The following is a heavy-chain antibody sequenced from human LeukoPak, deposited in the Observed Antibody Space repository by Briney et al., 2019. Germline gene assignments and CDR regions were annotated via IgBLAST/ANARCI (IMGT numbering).Heavy chain of an antibody. CDR2: ISYDGSNK. J-gene: IGHJ4*02. V-gene: IGHV3-30-3*01. CDR3: ARDTSGGLAAAGSYFDY. CDR1: GFTFSSYA. Sequence: GGSLRLSCAASGFTFSSYAMHWVRQAPGKGLEWVAVISYDGSNKYYADSVKSRFTISRDNSKNTLYLQMNSLRAEDTAVYYCARDTSGGLAAAGSYFDYWGQGTLVTVSS. D-gene: IGHD6-13*01.